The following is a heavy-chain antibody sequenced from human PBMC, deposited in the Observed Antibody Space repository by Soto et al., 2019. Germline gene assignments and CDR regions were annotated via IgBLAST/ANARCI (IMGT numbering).Heavy chain of an antibody. CDR3: VTLKIGGWYFDF. CDR1: VGSVSSGVYY. Sequence: SGTLSLTCTVSVGSVSSGVYYWGWIRQTPGQGQEWNGIIYSSGSTSYHPSLKSRVTISVDTSKNQFSLKLSSVTAADTAGYYCVTLKIGGWYFDFWGQGNMLTVSS. J-gene: IGHJ4*02. D-gene: IGHD6-19*01. CDR2: IYSSGST. V-gene: IGHV4-39*01.